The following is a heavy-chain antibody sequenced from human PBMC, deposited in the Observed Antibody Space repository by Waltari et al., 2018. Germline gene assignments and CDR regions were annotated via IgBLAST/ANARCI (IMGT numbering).Heavy chain of an antibody. CDR2: IYYSGST. V-gene: IGHV4-59*01. J-gene: IGHJ4*02. Sequence: QVQLQESGPGLVKPSETLSLTCTVPGGSISSYYWSWIRQPPGKGLEWIGYIYYSGSTNYNPSLKSRVTISVDTSKNQFSRKLSSVTAVDTAVYYCASSPGAYGDYFDYWGQGTLVTVSS. CDR3: ASSPGAYGDYFDY. CDR1: GGSISSYY. D-gene: IGHD4-17*01.